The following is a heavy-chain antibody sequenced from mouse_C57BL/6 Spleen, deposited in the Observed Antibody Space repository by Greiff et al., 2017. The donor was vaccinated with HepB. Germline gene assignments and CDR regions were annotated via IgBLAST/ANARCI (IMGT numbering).Heavy chain of an antibody. D-gene: IGHD1-1*01. Sequence: QVQLQQPGAELVRPGSSVKLSCKASGYTFTSYWMHWVKQRPIQGLEWIGNIDPSDSETHYNQKFKDKATLTVDKSSSTAYMQLSSLTSEDSAVYYCARGSPTVVATGDYWGQGTTLTVSS. V-gene: IGHV1-52*01. J-gene: IGHJ2*01. CDR1: GYTFTSYW. CDR3: ARGSPTVVATGDY. CDR2: IDPSDSET.